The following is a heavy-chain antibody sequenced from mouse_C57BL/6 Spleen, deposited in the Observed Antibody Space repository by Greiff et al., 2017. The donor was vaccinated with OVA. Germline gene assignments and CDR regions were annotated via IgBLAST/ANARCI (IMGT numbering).Heavy chain of an antibody. Sequence: EVKVVESGEGLVKPGGSLKLSCAASGFTFSSYAMSWVRQTPEKRLEWLAYISSGGDYIYYADTVKGRFTISRDNARNTLYLQMSSLKSEYTAMYYYTRDRRYYYGSSYGYFDVWGTGTTVTVSS. J-gene: IGHJ1*03. D-gene: IGHD1-1*01. CDR2: ISSGGDYI. CDR1: GFTFSSYA. V-gene: IGHV5-9-1*02. CDR3: TRDRRYYYGSSYGYFDV.